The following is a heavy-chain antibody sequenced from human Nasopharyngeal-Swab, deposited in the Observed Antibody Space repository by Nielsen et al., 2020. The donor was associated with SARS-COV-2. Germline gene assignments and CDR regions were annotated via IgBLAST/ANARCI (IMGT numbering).Heavy chain of an antibody. J-gene: IGHJ4*02. CDR1: GGTFGSYA. CDR3: ARDPDYGGNSHFDY. D-gene: IGHD4-23*01. Sequence: SVKVSCKASGGTFGSYAISWVRQAPGQGLEWMGGIIPIFGTANYAQKLQGRVTITADKSTSTAYMELSSLRSEDTAVYYCARDPDYGGNSHFDYWGQGTLVTVSS. V-gene: IGHV1-69*06. CDR2: IIPIFGTA.